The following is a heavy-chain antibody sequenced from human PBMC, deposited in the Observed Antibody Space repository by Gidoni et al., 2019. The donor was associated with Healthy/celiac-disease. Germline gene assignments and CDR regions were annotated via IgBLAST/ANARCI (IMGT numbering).Heavy chain of an antibody. Sequence: QVQLVESGGGVVQPGRSLRLSCAASGFTFSSYGMHWVRQAPGKGLAWVAVIWYDGSNKYYADSVKGRFTISRDNSKNTLYLQMNSLRAEDTAVYYCARDKGPYCGGDCYSGYWGQGTLVTVSS. J-gene: IGHJ4*02. CDR2: IWYDGSNK. CDR1: GFTFSSYG. CDR3: ARDKGPYCGGDCYSGY. V-gene: IGHV3-33*01. D-gene: IGHD2-21*02.